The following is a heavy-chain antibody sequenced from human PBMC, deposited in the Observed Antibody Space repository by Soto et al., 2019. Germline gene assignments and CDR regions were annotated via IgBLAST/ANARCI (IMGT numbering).Heavy chain of an antibody. J-gene: IGHJ5*02. CDR3: ARVQLVPNWFDP. D-gene: IGHD6-6*01. CDR2: IIPIFGTA. CDR1: GGTSSSYS. Sequence: SVKVSCKASGGTSSSYSISWVRQSPGQGLEWMGGIIPIFGTANYAQKFQGRVTITADESTSTAYMELSSLRSEDTAVYYCARVQLVPNWFDPWGQGTLVTVSS. V-gene: IGHV1-69*13.